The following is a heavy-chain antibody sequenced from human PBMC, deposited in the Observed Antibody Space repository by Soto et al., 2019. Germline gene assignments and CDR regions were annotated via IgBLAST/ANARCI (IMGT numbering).Heavy chain of an antibody. CDR3: ARFYSSPWFDP. J-gene: IGHJ5*02. CDR1: GYTFTSYA. V-gene: IGHV1-3*01. CDR2: INAGNGNT. Sequence: ASVKVSCKASGYTFTSYAMHWVRQAPGQRLEWMGWINAGNGNTKYSQKFQGRVTITRDTSASTAYMELRSVTAADTAVYYCARFYSSPWFDPWGQGTLVTVSS. D-gene: IGHD6-13*01.